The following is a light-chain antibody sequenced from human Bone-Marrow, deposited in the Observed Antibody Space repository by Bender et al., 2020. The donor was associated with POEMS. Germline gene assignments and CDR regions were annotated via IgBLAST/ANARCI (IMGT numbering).Light chain of an antibody. CDR3: QVRDSSTDDWV. Sequence: ARITCGGNNLAGKSVHWYQQKAGQAPLLVVYDDTDRPSGIPERFSGSNSGNTATLTISSAEAGDEADYYCQVRDSSTDDWVFGGGTKLTVL. V-gene: IGLV3-21*02. J-gene: IGLJ2*01. CDR1: NLAGKS. CDR2: DDT.